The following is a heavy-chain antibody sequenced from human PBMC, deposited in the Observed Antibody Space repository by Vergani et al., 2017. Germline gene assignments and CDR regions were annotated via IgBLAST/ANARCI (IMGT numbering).Heavy chain of an antibody. CDR2: INTNTGNP. V-gene: IGHV7-4-1*02. Sequence: QVQLVQSGAEVKKPGSSVKVSCKASGATFRSNTISWVRQVPGQGLEWMGRINTNTGNPTYAQGFTGRFVFSLDTSVSTAYLQISSLKAEDTAVYYCARGARGYYYYGMDVWGQGTTVTVSS. J-gene: IGHJ6*02. CDR1: GATFRSNT. CDR3: ARGARGYYYYGMDV.